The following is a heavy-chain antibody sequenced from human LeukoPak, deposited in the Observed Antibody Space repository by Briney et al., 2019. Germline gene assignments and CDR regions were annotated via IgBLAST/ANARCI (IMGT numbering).Heavy chain of an antibody. CDR2: LKTDGSET. CDR3: GRLRRGRFIDH. Sequence: GGPLRFSGSASGFTLSTYWMSGVRQAPGKGWRGVASLKTDGSETDYVDSVKGRFTNPRGKVKPPLYSEVSSRSVAATGVYYCGRLRRGRFIDHWGQGTLVTVSS. V-gene: IGHV3-7*04. D-gene: IGHD3-10*01. CDR1: GFTLSTYW. J-gene: IGHJ4*02.